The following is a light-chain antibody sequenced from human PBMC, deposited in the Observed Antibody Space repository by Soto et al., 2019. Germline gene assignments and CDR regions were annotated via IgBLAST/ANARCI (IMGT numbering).Light chain of an antibody. Sequence: EMVMTQSPATVSVSPGGRATLSCRASQTVSGNLDWYQQKPGQAPRLLIFGASTRATGIPARFSGSGSGTDFSLSISSLQSEDFAVYYCKQYITWPRTFGQGTKVEI. J-gene: IGKJ1*01. CDR1: QTVSGN. CDR3: KQYITWPRT. CDR2: GAS. V-gene: IGKV3-15*01.